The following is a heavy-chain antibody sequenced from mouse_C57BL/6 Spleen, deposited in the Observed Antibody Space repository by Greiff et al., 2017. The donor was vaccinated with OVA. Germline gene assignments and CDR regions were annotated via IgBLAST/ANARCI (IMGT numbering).Heavy chain of an antibody. D-gene: IGHD1-1*01. CDR1: GYSITSGYY. J-gene: IGHJ2*01. CDR2: ISYDGSN. CDR3: AREGRSSSDY. V-gene: IGHV3-6*01. Sequence: EVKLMESGPGLVKPSQSLSLTCSVTGYSITSGYYWNWIRQFPGNKLEWMGYISYDGSNNYNPSLKNRISITRDTSKNQFFLKLNSVTTEDTATYYCAREGRSSSDYWGQGTTLTVSS.